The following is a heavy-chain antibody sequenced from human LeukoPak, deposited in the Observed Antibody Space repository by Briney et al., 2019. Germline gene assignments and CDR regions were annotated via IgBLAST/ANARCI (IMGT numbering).Heavy chain of an antibody. CDR2: IIPIFGTA. Sequence: ASVKVSCKASGCTFSSYAINWVRQAPGQGLEWMGGIIPIFGTANYAQKFQGRVTITADESKRTAFMELSSLRSEDTAVYYCAKPSAAKTHLDVFDIWRQETMVTVSS. J-gene: IGHJ3*02. D-gene: IGHD2-2*01. V-gene: IGHV1-69*13. CDR3: AKPSAAKTHLDVFDI. CDR1: GCTFSSYA.